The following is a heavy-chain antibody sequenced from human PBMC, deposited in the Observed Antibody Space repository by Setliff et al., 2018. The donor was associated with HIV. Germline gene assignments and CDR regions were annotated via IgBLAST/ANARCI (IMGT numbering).Heavy chain of an antibody. D-gene: IGHD3-22*01. CDR2: INPGGSEK. V-gene: IGHV3-7*03. J-gene: IGHJ4*02. CDR3: TRPQYIYDNSDSDN. Sequence: GGSLRLSCAASGFTFSNYGMQWVRQAPGKGLEWVASINPGGSEKWYVDSVKGRFTVSGDNTKNSLYLQMNSLKTEDTAIYYCTRPQYIYDNSDSDNWGQGALVTVSS. CDR1: GFTFSNYG.